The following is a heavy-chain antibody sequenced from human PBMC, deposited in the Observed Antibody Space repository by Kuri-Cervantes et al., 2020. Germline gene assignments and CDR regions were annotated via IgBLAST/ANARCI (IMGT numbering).Heavy chain of an antibody. Sequence: SETLSLTCAVYGGSFSGYYWSWIRQPPGKGLEWIGEINHSGSTNYNPSLKSRVTISVDTSKNQFPLKLSSVTAADTAVYYCARYCSSSTCRTFDYWGQGTLVTVSS. J-gene: IGHJ4*02. CDR2: INHSGST. D-gene: IGHD2-2*01. CDR1: GGSFSGYY. V-gene: IGHV4-34*01. CDR3: ARYCSSSTCRTFDY.